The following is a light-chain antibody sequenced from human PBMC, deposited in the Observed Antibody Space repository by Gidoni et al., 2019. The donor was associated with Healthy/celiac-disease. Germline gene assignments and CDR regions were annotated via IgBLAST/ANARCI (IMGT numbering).Light chain of an antibody. CDR1: TSVSSY. Sequence: DIVLTQSPATLSLSPGERAPLSCRASTSVSSYLAWYQQKPGQAARLVIYDASNRATGIPARFSGSGYGTDFTLTISRLEPEEFAVYYCQQSRNWPLTFGGWIKVEIK. V-gene: IGKV3-11*01. CDR3: QQSRNWPLT. J-gene: IGKJ4*01. CDR2: DAS.